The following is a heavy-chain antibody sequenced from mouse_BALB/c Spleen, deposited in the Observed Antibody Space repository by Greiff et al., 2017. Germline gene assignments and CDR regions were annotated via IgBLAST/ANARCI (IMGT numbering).Heavy chain of an antibody. V-gene: IGHV14-3*02. Sequence: EVQLQQSGAELVKPGASVKLSCTASGFNITDYYMHWVKQRPEQGLEWIGRIDPANGNTKYDPKFQGKATITADTSSNTAYLQLSSLTSEDTAVYYDARAFITRVVSPDFDYWGQGTPVTVSA. CDR2: IDPANGNT. J-gene: IGHJ2*01. D-gene: IGHD1-1*01. CDR3: ARAFITRVVSPDFDY. CDR1: GFNITDYY.